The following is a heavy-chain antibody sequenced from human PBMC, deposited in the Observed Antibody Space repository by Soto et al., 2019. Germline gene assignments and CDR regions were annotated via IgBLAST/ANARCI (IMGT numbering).Heavy chain of an antibody. Sequence: PSETLSLTCTVSGGSISSYYWSWIRQPPGKGLEWIGYIYYSGSTNYNPSLKSRVTISVDTSKNQFSLKLSSVTAADTAVYYCARGGEYYYDSSGSYNFDYWGQGTLVTVSS. J-gene: IGHJ4*02. D-gene: IGHD3-22*01. V-gene: IGHV4-59*01. CDR2: IYYSGST. CDR3: ARGGEYYYDSSGSYNFDY. CDR1: GGSISSYY.